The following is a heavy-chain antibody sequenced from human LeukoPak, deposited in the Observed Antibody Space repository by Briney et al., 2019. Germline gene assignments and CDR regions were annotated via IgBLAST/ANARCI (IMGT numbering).Heavy chain of an antibody. Sequence: GGSLRLSCAASGFTFSSYAMSWVRQAPGKGLKWVSAISGSGGSTYYADSVKGRFTISRDNSKNTLYLQMNSLRAEDTAVYYCAKELGYCSSTSCYMVDAFDIWGQGTMVTVSS. CDR3: AKELGYCSSTSCYMVDAFDI. V-gene: IGHV3-23*01. CDR2: ISGSGGST. J-gene: IGHJ3*02. CDR1: GFTFSSYA. D-gene: IGHD2-2*02.